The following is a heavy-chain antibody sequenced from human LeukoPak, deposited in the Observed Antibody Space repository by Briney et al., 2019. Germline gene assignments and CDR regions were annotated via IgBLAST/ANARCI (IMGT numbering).Heavy chain of an antibody. CDR3: ARDRDILFDP. CDR2: ISSSSSYI. D-gene: IGHD3-9*01. V-gene: IGHV3-21*01. CDR1: GFTFSSYS. Sequence: GWSLRLSCAASGFTFSSYSMNWVRQAPGKGLEWVSSISSSSSYIYYADSVKGRFTISRDNAKNSLYLQMNSLRAEDTAVYYCARDRDILFDPWGQGTLVTVSS. J-gene: IGHJ5*02.